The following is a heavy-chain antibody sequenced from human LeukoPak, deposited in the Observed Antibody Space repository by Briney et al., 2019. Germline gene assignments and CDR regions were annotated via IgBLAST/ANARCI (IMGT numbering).Heavy chain of an antibody. V-gene: IGHV1-46*01. D-gene: IGHD2-21*02. J-gene: IGHJ3*02. CDR2: INPSGGST. CDR3: ARGSTYCGCDCDWGDHDAFDI. CDR1: GYSFTTNW. Sequence: GESLKISCRASGYSFTTNWIGRVPQMPGQGLEWRGIINPSGGSTSYAQKCQGRVAMTTDMSTSTVNMEVSSLRSEDTAVYYCARGSTYCGCDCDWGDHDAFDIWGQGTMVTVSS.